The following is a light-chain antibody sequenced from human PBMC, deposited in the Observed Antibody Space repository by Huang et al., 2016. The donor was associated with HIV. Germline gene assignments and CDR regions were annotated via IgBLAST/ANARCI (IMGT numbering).Light chain of an antibody. CDR1: QIVSSDN. V-gene: IGKV3-20*01. CDR3: QQYGSSPET. Sequence: EIVLTQSPGTLSLSPGQRATLSCRASQIVSSDNLAWYQQTPGQAPRLLIYVAYTRAPYAPGRFSGSGSGTDFTLTINRLEPEDFAVYYCQQYGSSPETFGQGTKLEIK. J-gene: IGKJ2*01. CDR2: VAY.